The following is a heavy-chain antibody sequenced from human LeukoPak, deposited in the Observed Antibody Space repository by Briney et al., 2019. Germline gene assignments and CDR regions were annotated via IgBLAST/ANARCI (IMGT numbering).Heavy chain of an antibody. CDR3: ARERIAVAKPFDY. Sequence: TGGSLRLSCAASGFTFSSYSMNWVRQAPGKGLDWVSSISSSSSYIYYADSVKGRFTISRDNAKNSLYLQMNSLRAEDTAVYYCARERIAVAKPFDYWGQGTLVTVSS. D-gene: IGHD6-19*01. CDR2: ISSSSSYI. CDR1: GFTFSSYS. V-gene: IGHV3-21*01. J-gene: IGHJ4*02.